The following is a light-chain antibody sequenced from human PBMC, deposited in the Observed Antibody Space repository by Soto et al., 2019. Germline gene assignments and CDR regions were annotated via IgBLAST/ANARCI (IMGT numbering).Light chain of an antibody. CDR2: GAS. Sequence: EIVMTQSPATLSVSPGERATLSCRASQSVSSNLAWYQQKPGQAPRLLIYGASTRATGIPARFSGSGSGTEFTLTISSLQSEDFAVYYCQQYNIWPPTFGQGTKVE. CDR1: QSVSSN. J-gene: IGKJ1*01. V-gene: IGKV3-15*01. CDR3: QQYNIWPPT.